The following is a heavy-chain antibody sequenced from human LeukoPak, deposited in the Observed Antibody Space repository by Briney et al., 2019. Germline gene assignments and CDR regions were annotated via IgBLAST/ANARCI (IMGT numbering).Heavy chain of an antibody. Sequence: GGSLRLSCAASGFTFSSDAMSWVRQAPGKGLEWVSAISGSGGRTYYADSVKGRFTISRDNSKNTLYLQMNSLRAEDTAVYYCADEYFDISTGYFAEYFHHWGQGTLVTVSS. CDR3: ADEYFDISTGYFAEYFHH. D-gene: IGHD3-9*01. J-gene: IGHJ1*01. CDR1: GFTFSSDA. CDR2: ISGSGGRT. V-gene: IGHV3-23*01.